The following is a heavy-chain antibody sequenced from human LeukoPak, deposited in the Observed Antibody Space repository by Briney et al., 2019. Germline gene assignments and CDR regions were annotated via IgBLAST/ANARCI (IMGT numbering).Heavy chain of an antibody. CDR1: GGSISSYY. J-gene: IGHJ4*02. V-gene: IGHV4-59*01. D-gene: IGHD1-26*01. Sequence: SETLSLTCTVSGGSISSYYWSWIRQPPGKGLEWIGYIQYSGSTNYNPSLKSRVTISVDTSKNQFSLKLTSVTAADSAVYYCARSAYTTSSHPYFLDSWGQGTLVTVSS. CDR2: IQYSGST. CDR3: ARSAYTTSSHPYFLDS.